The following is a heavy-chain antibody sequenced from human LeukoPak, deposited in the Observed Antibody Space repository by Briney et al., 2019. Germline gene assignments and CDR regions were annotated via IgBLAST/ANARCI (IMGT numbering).Heavy chain of an antibody. CDR3: AGGRYVQLWFGDY. Sequence: GASVKVSCKASGGTFSSYAISWVRQAPGQGLEWMGGIIPIFGTANYAQKFQGRVTITADKSTSTVYMELSSLRSEDTAVYYCAGGRYVQLWFGDYWGQGTLVTVSS. J-gene: IGHJ4*02. CDR1: GGTFSSYA. D-gene: IGHD5-18*01. CDR2: IIPIFGTA. V-gene: IGHV1-69*06.